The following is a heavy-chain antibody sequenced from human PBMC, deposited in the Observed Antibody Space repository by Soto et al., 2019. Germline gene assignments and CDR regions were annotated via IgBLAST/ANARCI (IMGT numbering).Heavy chain of an antibody. CDR1: GGTFSSYA. J-gene: IGHJ4*02. Sequence: GASVKVSCKASGGTFSSYAISWVRQAPEQGLEWMGGIIPIFGTANYAQKFQGRVTITADESTSTAYMELSSLRSEDTAVYYCARDGDDSSGYYYSLSDYWGQGTLVTVSS. D-gene: IGHD3-22*01. V-gene: IGHV1-69*13. CDR2: IIPIFGTA. CDR3: ARDGDDSSGYYYSLSDY.